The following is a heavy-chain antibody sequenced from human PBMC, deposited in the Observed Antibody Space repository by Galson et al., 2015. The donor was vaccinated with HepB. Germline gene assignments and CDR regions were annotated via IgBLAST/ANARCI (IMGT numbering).Heavy chain of an antibody. CDR2: TYYRSKWYN. J-gene: IGHJ6*03. CDR3: AREDIVVVPAAQTYYYYYYMDV. Sequence: CAISGDSVSSNSAAWNWIRQSPSRGLEWLGRTYYRSKWYNDYAVSVKSRITINPDTSKNQFSLQLNSVTPEDTAVYYCAREDIVVVPAAQTYYYYYYMDVWGKGTTVTVSS. D-gene: IGHD2-2*01. V-gene: IGHV6-1*01. CDR1: GDSVSSNSAA.